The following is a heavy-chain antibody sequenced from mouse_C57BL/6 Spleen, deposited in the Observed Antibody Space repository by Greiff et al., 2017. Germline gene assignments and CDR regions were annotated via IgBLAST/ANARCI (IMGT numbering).Heavy chain of an antibody. CDR1: GYTFTSYW. CDR2: IDPSDSET. Sequence: QVQLQQPGAELVRPGSSVKLSCKASGYTFTSYWMHWVKQRPIQGLEWIGNIDPSDSETHYNQKFKDKATLTVDKSSSTAYMQLSSLTSEDSAVYYCARGDSYGSSLWYFDVWGTGTTVTVSS. V-gene: IGHV1-52*01. CDR3: ARGDSYGSSLWYFDV. D-gene: IGHD1-1*01. J-gene: IGHJ1*03.